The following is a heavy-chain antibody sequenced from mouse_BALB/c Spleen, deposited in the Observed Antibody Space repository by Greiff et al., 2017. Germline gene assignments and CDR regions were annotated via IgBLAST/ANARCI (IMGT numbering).Heavy chain of an antibody. J-gene: IGHJ3*01. V-gene: IGHV3-2*02. CDR1: GYSITSDYA. Sequence: ESGPGLVKPSQSLSLTCTVTGYSITSDYAWNWIRQFPGNKLEWMGYISYSGSTSYNPSLKSRISITRDTSKNQFFLQLNSVTTEDTATYYCARSKGMTLFAYWGQGTLVTVSA. CDR2: ISYSGST. CDR3: ARSKGMTLFAY. D-gene: IGHD2-10*02.